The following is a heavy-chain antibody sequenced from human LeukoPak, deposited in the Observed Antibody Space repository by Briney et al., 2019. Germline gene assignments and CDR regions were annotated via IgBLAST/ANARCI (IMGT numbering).Heavy chain of an antibody. J-gene: IGHJ6*03. D-gene: IGHD2-2*01. CDR2: IYYSGST. CDR1: GGSISSYY. CDR3: ARDSGCGSSTSCPDYYYYYYMDV. Sequence: ASESLSLTCTVSGGSISSYYWSWIRQPPGKGLEWIGYIYYSGSTNYNPSLKSRVTISVDTSKNQFSLKLSSVTAADTAVYYCARDSGCGSSTSCPDYYYYYYMDVWGKGTTVTVSS. V-gene: IGHV4-59*01.